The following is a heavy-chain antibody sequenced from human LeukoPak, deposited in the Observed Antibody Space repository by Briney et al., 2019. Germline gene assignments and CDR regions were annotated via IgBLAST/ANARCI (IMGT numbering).Heavy chain of an antibody. Sequence: SETLSLTCAVYGGSFSGYYWSWIRQPPGKGLEWIGEINHSGSTNYNPSLKSRVTISVDTSKNQFSLKLSSVTAADTAVYYCARGPHTFDYWGQGTLVTVSS. CDR1: GGSFSGYY. J-gene: IGHJ4*02. CDR3: ARGPHTFDY. V-gene: IGHV4-34*01. CDR2: INHSGST. D-gene: IGHD5-18*01.